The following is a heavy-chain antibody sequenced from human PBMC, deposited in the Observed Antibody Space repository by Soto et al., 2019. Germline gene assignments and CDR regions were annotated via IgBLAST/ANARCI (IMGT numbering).Heavy chain of an antibody. CDR2: INPNSGGT. D-gene: IGHD3-22*01. J-gene: IGHJ1*01. CDR1: GYTFTDYY. CDR3: ARDSDYESSDYPPPTEYFQH. Sequence: ASVKVSCKASGYTFTDYYMHWVRQAPGQGLEWMGWINPNSGGTNYAQQFQGRVTMTRDTSISTAYMELSRLRSDDTAVYYCARDSDYESSDYPPPTEYFQHWGQGTLGTVSS. V-gene: IGHV1-2*02.